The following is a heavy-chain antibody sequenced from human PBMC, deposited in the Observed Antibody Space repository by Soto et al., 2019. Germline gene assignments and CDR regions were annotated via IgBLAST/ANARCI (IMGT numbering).Heavy chain of an antibody. CDR2: ISYDGSNK. J-gene: IGHJ1*01. D-gene: IGHD6-19*01. V-gene: IGHV3-30-3*01. CDR1: GFTFSSYA. CDR3: ARDNHVVYSRGWLGSNPL. Sequence: GGSLRLSCAASGFTFSSYAMHWVRQAPGKGLEWVAVISYDGSNKYYADSVKGRFTISRDNSKNTLYLQMNSLRAEDTAVYYCARDNHVVYSRGWLGSNPLWCPGTLVTVSS.